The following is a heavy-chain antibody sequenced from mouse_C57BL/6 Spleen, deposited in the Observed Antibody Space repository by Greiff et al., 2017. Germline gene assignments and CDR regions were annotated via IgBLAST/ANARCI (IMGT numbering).Heavy chain of an antibody. CDR3: TRGGYDYDGHFDY. V-gene: IGHV1-15*01. CDR1: GYTFTDYE. Sequence: VQLQQSGAELVRPGASVTLSCKASGYTFTDYEMHWVKQTPVHGLEWIGAIDPETGGTAYNQKFKGKAIPTADKSSSTAYMELRSLTSEDSAVYYCTRGGYDYDGHFDYWGQGTTLTVSS. J-gene: IGHJ2*01. CDR2: IDPETGGT. D-gene: IGHD2-4*01.